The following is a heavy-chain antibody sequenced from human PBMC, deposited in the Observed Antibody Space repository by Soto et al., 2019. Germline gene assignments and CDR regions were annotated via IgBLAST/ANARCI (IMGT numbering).Heavy chain of an antibody. Sequence: PGGSLRLSCAASGFTFSSYGMHWVRQAPGKGLEWVAVISYDGSNKYYADSVKGRFTISRDNSKNTLYLQMNSLRAEDTAVYYCAKDSTDSSWGNYYYYYGMDVWGQGTTVTVSS. V-gene: IGHV3-30*18. D-gene: IGHD6-13*01. CDR1: GFTFSSYG. CDR2: ISYDGSNK. CDR3: AKDSTDSSWGNYYYYYGMDV. J-gene: IGHJ6*02.